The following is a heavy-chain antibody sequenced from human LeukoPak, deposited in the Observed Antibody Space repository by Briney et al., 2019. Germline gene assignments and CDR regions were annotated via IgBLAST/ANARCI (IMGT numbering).Heavy chain of an antibody. CDR1: GFTFSSYW. Sequence: GGPLRLSCEVSGFTFSSYWMSWVRQAPGKGLEWVSVLYYGVSTFYKDSVKGRFTTSGDNFKNTVYLQMNSLRAEDTAVYYCARGRQNYGDYPYWGQGTLVTVPS. D-gene: IGHD4-17*01. V-gene: IGHV3-53*01. CDR3: ARGRQNYGDYPY. J-gene: IGHJ4*02. CDR2: LYYGVST.